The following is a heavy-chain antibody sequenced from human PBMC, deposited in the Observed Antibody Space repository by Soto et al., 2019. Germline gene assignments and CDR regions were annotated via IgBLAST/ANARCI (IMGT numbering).Heavy chain of an antibody. Sequence: SVKVSCKASGGTFSSYAISWVRQAPGQGLEWMGGIIPIFGTANYAQKFQGRVTITADESTSTAYMELSSLRSEDTAVYYCARMSSLNGHYNVFRPYYFDYWGQGTLVTVSS. V-gene: IGHV1-69*13. D-gene: IGHD3-9*01. CDR1: GGTFSSYA. J-gene: IGHJ4*02. CDR2: IIPIFGTA. CDR3: ARMSSLNGHYNVFRPYYFDY.